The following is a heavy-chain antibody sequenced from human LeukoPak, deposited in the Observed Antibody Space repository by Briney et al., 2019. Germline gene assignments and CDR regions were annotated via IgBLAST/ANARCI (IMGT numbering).Heavy chain of an antibody. D-gene: IGHD3-10*01. CDR2: INPNSGGT. J-gene: IGHJ4*02. CDR3: ARAPAEVYGSGSYYYFDY. CDR1: GYTFTGYY. Sequence: ASVKVSCKASGYTFTGYYMHWVRQAPGQGLEWMGWINPNSGGTNYAQKFQGWVTMTGDTSISTAYMELSRLRSDDTAVYYCARAPAEVYGSGSYYYFDYWGQGTLVTVSS. V-gene: IGHV1-2*04.